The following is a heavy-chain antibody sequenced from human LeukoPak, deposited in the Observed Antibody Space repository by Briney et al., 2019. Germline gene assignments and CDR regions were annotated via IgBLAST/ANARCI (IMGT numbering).Heavy chain of an antibody. Sequence: GGSLRLSCVASGFTFTSYWMSWVRQAPGKGLEWVANIKQDGSEKYYLDSLEGRFTISRDNAKNSVYLQINRLRAEDTAVYYCARDTLGEGEDANYAVYYFDYWGQGTVVTVSS. CDR3: ARDTLGEGEDANYAVYYFDY. CDR2: IKQDGSEK. D-gene: IGHD4/OR15-4a*01. V-gene: IGHV3-7*01. J-gene: IGHJ4*02. CDR1: GFTFTSYW.